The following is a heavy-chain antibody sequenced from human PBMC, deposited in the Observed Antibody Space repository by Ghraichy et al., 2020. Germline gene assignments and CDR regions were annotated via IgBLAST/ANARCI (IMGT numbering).Heavy chain of an antibody. CDR1: GFAFGTFG. CDR2: IRGSGTNT. J-gene: IGHJ4*02. Sequence: LSLTCAASGFAFGTFGMSWVRQTPGKGLEWVATIRGSGTNTYYAVSVKGRFTISRDTSRNTLYLEMNSLRAEDTAIYYCARGIYDLDNWGQGTLVTVSS. CDR3: ARGIYDLDN. V-gene: IGHV3-23*01. D-gene: IGHD3-3*01.